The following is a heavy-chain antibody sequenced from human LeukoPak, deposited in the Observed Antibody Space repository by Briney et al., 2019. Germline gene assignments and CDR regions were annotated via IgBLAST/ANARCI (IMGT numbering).Heavy chain of an antibody. CDR2: IYYSGST. D-gene: IGHD2-21*02. J-gene: IGHJ4*02. CDR3: ARVVVTAIRGDYYFDY. Sequence: SETLSLTCSVSGGSISSSSYYWGWIRQPPGKGLGWIGSIYYSGSTYYNPSLKSRVTISVDTSKNQFSLKVISVTAADTAVYYCARVVVTAIRGDYYFDYWGQGTLVTVSS. CDR1: GGSISSSSYY. V-gene: IGHV4-39*01.